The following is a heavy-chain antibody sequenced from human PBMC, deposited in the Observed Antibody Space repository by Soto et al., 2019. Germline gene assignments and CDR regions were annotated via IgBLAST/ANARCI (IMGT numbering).Heavy chain of an antibody. D-gene: IGHD5-12*01. J-gene: IGHJ4*02. CDR3: ARMAPPIDY. Sequence: GGSLRLSCEASEFPFSLYRLLWVRQAPGKGLEWIAFISNGDNHIFYADSVRGRFTISRDNAKNSLYLQMNSLRAEDTAVYYCARMAPPIDYWGQGTLVTVSS. CDR1: EFPFSLYR. V-gene: IGHV3-21*04. CDR2: ISNGDNHI.